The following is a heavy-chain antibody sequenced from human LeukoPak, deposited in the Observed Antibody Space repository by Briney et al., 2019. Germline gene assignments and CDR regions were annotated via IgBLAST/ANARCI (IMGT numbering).Heavy chain of an antibody. V-gene: IGHV4-39*07. J-gene: IGHJ5*02. CDR1: GGSISSSSYY. CDR3: ARERRDYSSSWYNWLDP. D-gene: IGHD6-13*01. CDR2: IYYSGST. Sequence: SETLSLTCTVSGGSISSSSYYWGWIRQPPGKGLEWIGSIYYSGSTYYNPSLKSRVTISVDTSKNQFSLKLSSVTAADTAVYYCARERRDYSSSWYNWLDPWGQGTLVTVSS.